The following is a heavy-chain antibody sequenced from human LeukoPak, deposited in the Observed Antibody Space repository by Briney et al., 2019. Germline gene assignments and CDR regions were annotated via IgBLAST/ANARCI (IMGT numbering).Heavy chain of an antibody. V-gene: IGHV1-18*01. D-gene: IGHD3-22*01. CDR2: ISAYNGNT. CDR3: ARDTYYYDSSGYPVDY. Sequence: GASVKVSCKASGYTFTSYGTSWVRQAPGQGLEWMGWISAYNGNTNYAQKLQGRVTMTTDTSTSTAYMELRSLRSDDTAVYYCARDTYYYDSSGYPVDYWGQGTLVTVSS. J-gene: IGHJ4*02. CDR1: GYTFTSYG.